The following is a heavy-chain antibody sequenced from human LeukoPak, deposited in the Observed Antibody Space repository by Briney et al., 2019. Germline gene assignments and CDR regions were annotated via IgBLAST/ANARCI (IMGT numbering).Heavy chain of an antibody. CDR2: IFHSGGT. Sequence: SETLSLTCSVSGVSISSGGNYWTWIRQPPGKGLEWIGNIFHSGGTFYNESLKSRVTISLDKSKNQFSLKLSSVTAADTAVYYCARGYGRLDPWGQGTLVTVSS. V-gene: IGHV4-30-2*01. J-gene: IGHJ5*02. D-gene: IGHD4-17*01. CDR3: ARGYGRLDP. CDR1: GVSISSGGNY.